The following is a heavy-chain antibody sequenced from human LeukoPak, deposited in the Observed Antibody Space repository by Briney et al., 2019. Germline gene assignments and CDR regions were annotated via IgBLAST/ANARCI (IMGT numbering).Heavy chain of an antibody. J-gene: IGHJ3*02. CDR3: ARRGDRRGYYDAFDI. V-gene: IGHV3-13*01. CDR2: VVTAGDT. D-gene: IGHD3-22*01. Sequence: GGSLRLSCTASGFTFSSYNMHWVRQPTGKGLEWVSAVVTAGDTYYPGSVKGRFTISRENAKNSLYLHMNSLRAGDTAVYYCARRGDRRGYYDAFDIWGQGTMVTVSS. CDR1: GFTFSSYN.